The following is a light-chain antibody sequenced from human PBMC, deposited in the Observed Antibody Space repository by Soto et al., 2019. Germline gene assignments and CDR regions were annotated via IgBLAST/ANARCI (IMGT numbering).Light chain of an antibody. Sequence: DIVMTQSPDSLAGSLGERGTINCKSSQNLLYSSNNKNYLAWYQQKPGQPPKLLIYWASTRESGVPDRFSGSGSGTDFTLTISSLQAEDVAVYYCQQYYSTPRTFGQGTKLEIK. V-gene: IGKV4-1*01. CDR3: QQYYSTPRT. J-gene: IGKJ2*01. CDR1: QNLLYSSNNKNY. CDR2: WAS.